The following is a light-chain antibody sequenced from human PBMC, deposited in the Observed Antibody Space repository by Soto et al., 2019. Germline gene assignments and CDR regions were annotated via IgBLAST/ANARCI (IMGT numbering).Light chain of an antibody. CDR1: KLGDKY. J-gene: IGLJ2*01. Sequence: SYELTQPPSVSVSPGQTASITCSGDKLGDKYACWYQQQPGQSPVVVIHQDDKRPSGIPERFSGSNSGNTATLTISGTQSMDEADYYCQAWDSSTVVFGGGTKLTVL. CDR3: QAWDSSTVV. V-gene: IGLV3-1*01. CDR2: QDD.